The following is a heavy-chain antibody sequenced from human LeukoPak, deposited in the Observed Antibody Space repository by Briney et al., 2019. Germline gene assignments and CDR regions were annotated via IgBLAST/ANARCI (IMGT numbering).Heavy chain of an antibody. D-gene: IGHD5-18*01. CDR2: ISSSSSYI. J-gene: IGHJ5*02. V-gene: IGHV3-21*01. CDR1: GFTFSSYS. Sequence: GGSLRLSCAASGFTFSSYSMNWVRQAPGKGLEWVSSISSSSSYIYYADSVKGRFTISRDNAKNSLYLQMNSPRAEDTAVYYCARDGVDTAMDAWGQGTLVTVSS. CDR3: ARDGVDTAMDA.